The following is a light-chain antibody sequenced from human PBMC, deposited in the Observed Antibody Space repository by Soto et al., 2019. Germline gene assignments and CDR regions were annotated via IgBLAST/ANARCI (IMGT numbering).Light chain of an antibody. CDR1: QSVSSGY. J-gene: IGKJ1*01. CDR2: GAS. Sequence: EIVLTQSPGTLSLSPGERATLSCRASQSVSSGYLAWYQQKPGQAPRLLIYGASSMATGIPDRFSGSGAGTDFTLTISRLESEDLAFYYCQQYSSSPRTFGQGIDLEI. V-gene: IGKV3-20*01. CDR3: QQYSSSPRT.